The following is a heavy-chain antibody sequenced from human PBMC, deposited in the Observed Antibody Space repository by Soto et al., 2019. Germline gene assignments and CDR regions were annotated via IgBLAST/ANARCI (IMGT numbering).Heavy chain of an antibody. CDR2: IQNSGST. V-gene: IGHV4-31*03. J-gene: IGHJ4*02. Sequence: QVQLQESRPGLVKPSQTLSLTCLVSGASVSRDGSYCSWIRQHPGKGLEFIGYIQNSGSTYSNPSLESRVALSIDTSTNQFSLRLSSVTAAASAVYFCARDRGSEQWFFDNWGQGILVTVSS. D-gene: IGHD6-19*01. CDR3: ARDRGSEQWFFDN. CDR1: GASVSRDGSY.